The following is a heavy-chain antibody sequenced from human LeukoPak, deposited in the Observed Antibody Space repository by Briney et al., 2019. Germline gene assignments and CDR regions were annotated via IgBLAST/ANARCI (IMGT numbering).Heavy chain of an antibody. CDR1: GFTFSSYS. CDR3: AKSDSSGYYYFDC. J-gene: IGHJ4*02. D-gene: IGHD3-22*01. V-gene: IGHV3-48*01. Sequence: PGGSLRLSCAASGFTFSSYSMNWVRQAPGKGLEWVSYISSSSSTIYYADSVKGRFTVARDTSKNTLYLQMNSLRAEDTAVYYCAKSDSSGYYYFDCWGQGTLVTVSS. CDR2: ISSSSSTI.